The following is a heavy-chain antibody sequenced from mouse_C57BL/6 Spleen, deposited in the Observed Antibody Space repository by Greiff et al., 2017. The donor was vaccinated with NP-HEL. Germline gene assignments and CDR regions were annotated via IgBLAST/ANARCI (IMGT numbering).Heavy chain of an antibody. CDR1: GFTFSSYT. CDR2: ISGGGGNT. CDR3: ARQSNYASYFDY. J-gene: IGHJ2*01. V-gene: IGHV5-9*01. Sequence: EVKVVESGGGLVKPGGSLKLSCAASGFTFSSYTMSWVRQTPEKRLEWVATISGGGGNTYYPDSVKGRFTISRDNAKNTLYLQMSSLRSEDTALYYCARQSNYASYFDYWGQGTTLTVSS. D-gene: IGHD2-5*01.